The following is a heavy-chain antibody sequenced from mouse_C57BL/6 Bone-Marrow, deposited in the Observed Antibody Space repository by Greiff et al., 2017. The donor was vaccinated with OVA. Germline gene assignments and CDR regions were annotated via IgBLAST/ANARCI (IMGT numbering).Heavy chain of an antibody. D-gene: IGHD2-3*01. CDR1: GYAFSSYW. J-gene: IGHJ2*01. CDR2: IYPGDGDT. CDR3: ARWGRGYYYFDY. V-gene: IGHV1-80*01. Sequence: VHLVESGAELVKPGASVKISCKASGYAFSSYWMNWVKQRPGKGLEWIGQIYPGDGDTNYNGKFKGKATLTADKSSSTAYMQLSRLTSEDSAVYFCARWGRGYYYFDYWGQGTTLTVSS.